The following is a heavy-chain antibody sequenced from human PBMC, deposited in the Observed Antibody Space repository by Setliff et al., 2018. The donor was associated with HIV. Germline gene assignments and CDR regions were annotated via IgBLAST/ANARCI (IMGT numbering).Heavy chain of an antibody. Sequence: SVKVSCKASGGSFSNYGFSWVRQAPGQGLEWLGGIIPILGTTNYAPEFQDRVTITADESTSTAYLEMGNLRSEDTAVYFCARATDPTPFDYVWGSYRYTLGHWGQGTLVTVSS. J-gene: IGHJ4*02. CDR2: IIPILGTT. CDR1: GGSFSNYG. CDR3: ARATDPTPFDYVWGSYRYTLGH. V-gene: IGHV1-69*13. D-gene: IGHD3-16*02.